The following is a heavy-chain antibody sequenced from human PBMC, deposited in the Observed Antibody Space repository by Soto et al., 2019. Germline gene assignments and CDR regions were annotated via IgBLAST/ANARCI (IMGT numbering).Heavy chain of an antibody. CDR1: GFTFSSYW. D-gene: IGHD4-4*01. J-gene: IGHJ6*02. V-gene: IGHV3-7*01. Sequence: GGSLRLSCAASGFTFSSYWMNWGRQAPGKGLEWVANIKQDGSEKYYVDSVKGRFTISRDNAKNSLYLQMNSLRAEDTAVYYCAREIKTTAIKYYYYGMDVWGQGTTVTVSS. CDR3: AREIKTTAIKYYYYGMDV. CDR2: IKQDGSEK.